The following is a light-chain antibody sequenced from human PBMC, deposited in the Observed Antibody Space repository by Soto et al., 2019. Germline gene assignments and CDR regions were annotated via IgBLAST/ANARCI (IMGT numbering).Light chain of an antibody. CDR1: SSNIGAGYD. Sequence: QLVLTQPPSVSGAPGQRVTISCTGSSSNIGAGYDVHWYQQLPGTAPKLLIYGNNNRPSGVPDRFSGSKSGTSASLAITGLQAEDEADYYCQSYDSSPHWVFGGGTQLTVL. V-gene: IGLV1-40*01. J-gene: IGLJ7*01. CDR3: QSYDSSPHWV. CDR2: GNN.